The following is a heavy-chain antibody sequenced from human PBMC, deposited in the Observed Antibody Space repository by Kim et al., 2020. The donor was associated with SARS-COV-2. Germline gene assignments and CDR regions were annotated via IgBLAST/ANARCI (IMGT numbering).Heavy chain of an antibody. J-gene: IGHJ4*02. CDR1: GYTFTSYY. D-gene: IGHD6-13*01. V-gene: IGHV1-46*01. Sequence: ASVKVSYKASGYTFTSYYMHWVRQAPGQGLEWMGIINPSGGSTSYAQKFQGRVTMTRDTSTSTVYMELSSLRSEDTAVYYCARAEDMTAAAGPYFDYWGQGTLVTVSS. CDR2: INPSGGST. CDR3: ARAEDMTAAAGPYFDY.